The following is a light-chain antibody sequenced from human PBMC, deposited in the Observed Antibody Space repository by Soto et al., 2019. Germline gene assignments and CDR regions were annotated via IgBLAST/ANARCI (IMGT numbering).Light chain of an antibody. V-gene: IGKV3-15*01. CDR2: DAS. J-gene: IGKJ4*01. Sequence: EIVLTQSPATLSVSPGGRATLSCRASHSAASAVAWYQQKPGQAPRLLIYDASTRATGIPARFSGSGSATEFTLTISSLQSEDFAVYSCQQYRDWPLTFGGGTKVDIK. CDR1: HSAASA. CDR3: QQYRDWPLT.